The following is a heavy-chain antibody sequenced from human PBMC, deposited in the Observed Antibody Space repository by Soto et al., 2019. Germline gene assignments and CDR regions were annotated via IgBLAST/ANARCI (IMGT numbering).Heavy chain of an antibody. CDR3: ARHGYNYGGGYFDY. J-gene: IGHJ4*02. Sequence: EVQLVESGGGLVQPGVSLRLSCAASGVTVSSNYMSWVRQATGKGLGWVSVIYSGGSTYYADTVKGRFTISRDNSKNSLYLQMNSLRAEDTAVYYCARHGYNYGGGYFDYWGQGTLVTVSS. V-gene: IGHV3-66*04. CDR2: IYSGGST. CDR1: GVTVSSNY. D-gene: IGHD5-18*01.